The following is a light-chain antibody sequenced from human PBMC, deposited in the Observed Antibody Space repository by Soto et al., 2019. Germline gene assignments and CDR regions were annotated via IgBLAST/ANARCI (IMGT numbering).Light chain of an antibody. J-gene: IGLJ2*01. CDR2: DVS. CDR1: SSDIGAYNR. Sequence: QSALTQPASVSGSPGQSITISCTGTSSDIGAYNRVSWYQQHPGKAPKLMIYDVSNRPSGVSDRFSGSKSGNTASLTISGLQAEDEADYHSSSHASGSTLVFGGGTKLTVL. V-gene: IGLV2-14*03. CDR3: SSHASGSTLV.